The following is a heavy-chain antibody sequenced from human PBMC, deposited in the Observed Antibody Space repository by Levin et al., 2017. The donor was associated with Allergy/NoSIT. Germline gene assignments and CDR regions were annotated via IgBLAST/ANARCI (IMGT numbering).Heavy chain of an antibody. CDR3: AKGGDYDV. V-gene: IGHV3-30*02. D-gene: IGHD4-17*01. CDR1: GFTFSTYG. Sequence: PGGSLRLSCAASGFTFSTYGLHWVRQAPGKGLEWLALIVSDGSRKFYGDSVKGRFTISRDNSKNTLYLQMNNLRAEDTAVYYCAKGGDYDVWGKGTTVTVSS. J-gene: IGHJ6*04. CDR2: IVSDGSRK.